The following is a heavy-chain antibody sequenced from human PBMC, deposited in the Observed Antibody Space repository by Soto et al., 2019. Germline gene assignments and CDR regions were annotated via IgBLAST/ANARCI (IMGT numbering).Heavy chain of an antibody. CDR3: ATEIDATTMTSLVY. Sequence: ASVKVSCKASGYTFRGSVMHWVRQAPVQSLEWMGWINADNGNTKYSQKFQDRVTLTRDTFASTAYMELSSLRSEDTTVYYCATEIDATTMTSLVYWGQGTLVNVSS. CDR1: GYTFRGSV. J-gene: IGHJ4*02. D-gene: IGHD4-17*01. V-gene: IGHV1-3*01. CDR2: INADNGNT.